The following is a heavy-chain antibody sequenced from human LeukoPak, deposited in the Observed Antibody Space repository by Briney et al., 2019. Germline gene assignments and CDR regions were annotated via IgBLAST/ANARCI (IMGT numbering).Heavy chain of an antibody. CDR1: GYSISSGYY. V-gene: IGHV4-38-2*02. D-gene: IGHD3-10*01. CDR2: IYHSGST. J-gene: IGHJ4*02. CDR3: AKVAKYYYGPETYFFFEH. Sequence: SETLSLTCTVSGYSISSGYYWGWIRQPPGKGLEWIGSIYHSGSTYYNPSLKSRVTISVDTSKNQFSLKLSSVTAADTAVYYCAKVAKYYYGPETYFFFEHWGQGTLVTVSS.